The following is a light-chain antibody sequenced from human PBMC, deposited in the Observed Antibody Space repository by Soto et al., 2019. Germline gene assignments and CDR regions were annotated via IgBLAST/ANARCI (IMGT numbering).Light chain of an antibody. J-gene: IGLJ2*01. CDR3: SSYANSASSHVV. Sequence: QSVLTQPASVSGSPGQSITISCTGINSDVGTYNLVSWYQDHPGKAPKLIIFEGSLRPSGVSNRFSGSKSGNMASLTISGLQAEDEAVYYCSSYANSASSHVVFGGGTKVTVL. CDR2: EGS. CDR1: NSDVGTYNL. V-gene: IGLV2-23*01.